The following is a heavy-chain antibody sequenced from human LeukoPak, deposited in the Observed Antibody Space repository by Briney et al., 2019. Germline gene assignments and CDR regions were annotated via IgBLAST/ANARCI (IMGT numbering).Heavy chain of an antibody. CDR2: IRSKANSYAT. Sequence: GGFLRLSCAASGFTFSGSAMHWVRQASGKGLEWVGRIRSKANSYATAYAASVKGRFTISRDVSKNTAYLQMNSLKTEDTAVYYCTRRIVATFGPPGDYWGQGTLVTVSS. J-gene: IGHJ4*02. V-gene: IGHV3-73*01. D-gene: IGHD5-12*01. CDR1: GFTFSGSA. CDR3: TRRIVATFGPPGDY.